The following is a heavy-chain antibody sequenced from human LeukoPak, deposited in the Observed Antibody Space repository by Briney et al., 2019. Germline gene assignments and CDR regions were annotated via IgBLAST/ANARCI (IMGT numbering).Heavy chain of an antibody. D-gene: IGHD5-18*01. CDR1: GFTFDNYW. CDR2: ISGSGGST. Sequence: PGGSLRLSCAASGFTFDNYWMHWVRQAPGKGLEWVSAISGSGGSTYYADSVKGRFTISRDNSKNTLYLQMNSLRAEDTAVYYCAKKIRNSYVGWDAFDIWGQGTMVTVSS. J-gene: IGHJ3*02. CDR3: AKKIRNSYVGWDAFDI. V-gene: IGHV3-23*01.